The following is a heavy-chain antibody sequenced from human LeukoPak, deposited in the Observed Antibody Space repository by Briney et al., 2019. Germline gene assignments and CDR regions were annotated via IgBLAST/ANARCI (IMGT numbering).Heavy chain of an antibody. CDR1: GFTFSSYA. CDR2: ISGSGGST. Sequence: GGSLRLSCAASGFTFSSYAMSWVRQAPGKGLEWVSAISGSGGSTYYADSVKGRFTISRDNSKNTLYLQMSSLRAEDTAVYYCAKDHAYYDSSGYYQDFDYWGQGTLVTVSS. CDR3: AKDHAYYDSSGYYQDFDY. J-gene: IGHJ4*02. V-gene: IGHV3-23*01. D-gene: IGHD3-22*01.